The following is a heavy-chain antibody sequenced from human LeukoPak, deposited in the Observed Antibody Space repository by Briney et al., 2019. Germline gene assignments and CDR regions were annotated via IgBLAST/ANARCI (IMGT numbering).Heavy chain of an antibody. D-gene: IGHD1-26*01. CDR3: ARDGRFRRIVGAHPPTYYYYYGMDV. V-gene: IGHV1-46*01. J-gene: IGHJ6*02. CDR2: INPSGGST. Sequence: ASVKVSCKASGYTFTSYYMHWVRQAPGQGLEWMGIINPSGGSTSYAQKFQGRVTMTRGTSTSTVYMELSSLRSEDTAVYYCARDGRFRRIVGAHPPTYYYYYGMDVWGQGTTVTVSS. CDR1: GYTFTSYY.